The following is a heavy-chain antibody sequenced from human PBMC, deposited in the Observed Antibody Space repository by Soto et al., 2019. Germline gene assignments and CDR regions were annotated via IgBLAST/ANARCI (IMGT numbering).Heavy chain of an antibody. CDR3: AKDEVVGYCSSTSCYPYYYMDV. V-gene: IGHV3-30*18. D-gene: IGHD2-2*01. J-gene: IGHJ6*03. CDR2: XXXXGSNK. CDR1: GFTFSSYG. Sequence: QVQLVESGGGVVQPGRSLRLSCAASGFTFSSYGMHWVRQAPGKXXXXXXXXXXXGSNKYYADSVKGRFTISRDNSKNTLYLQMNSLRAEDTAVYYCAKDEVVGYCSSTSCYPYYYMDVWGKGTTVTVSS.